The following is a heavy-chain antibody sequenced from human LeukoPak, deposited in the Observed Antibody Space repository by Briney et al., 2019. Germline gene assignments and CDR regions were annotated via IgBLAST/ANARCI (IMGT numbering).Heavy chain of an antibody. Sequence: TGGSLKISCKGLGYSFSSYWNAWVRQRPGKGLEWMGIIYPGGSETRYDPSFQGQVTISADSSTSTAYLQWSSLRASDTAMYYCARASRDGYNQNFDHWGQGTLVTVSS. D-gene: IGHD5-24*01. CDR1: GYSFSSYW. J-gene: IGHJ4*02. V-gene: IGHV5-51*01. CDR3: ARASRDGYNQNFDH. CDR2: IYPGGSET.